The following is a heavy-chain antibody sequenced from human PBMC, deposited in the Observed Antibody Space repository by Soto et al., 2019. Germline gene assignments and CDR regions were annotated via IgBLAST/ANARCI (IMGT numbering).Heavy chain of an antibody. Sequence: SGPTLVNPTQTLTLTCTFSGFSLSTRAVCVSWIRQPPGKALEWLARIDWDNDKYYSASLKTRLTISKDTSKNQVVLTLTNMDPVDTATYYCARISSYSYFDYWGPGALVTVSS. CDR2: IDWDNDK. V-gene: IGHV2-70*11. CDR1: GFSLSTRAVC. J-gene: IGHJ4*02. CDR3: ARISSYSYFDY. D-gene: IGHD2-15*01.